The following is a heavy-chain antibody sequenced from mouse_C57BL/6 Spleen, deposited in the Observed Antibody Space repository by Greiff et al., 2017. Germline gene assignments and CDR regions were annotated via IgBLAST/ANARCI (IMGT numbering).Heavy chain of an antibody. CDR3: AIDSAGYLFAY. Sequence: ESGPGLVKPSQSLSLTCSVTGYSITSGYYWYWIRPFPGNKLVWMGFIRYDGSNNYNPSLKNRISITRDTSKNQFFLKLNSVTTEYTATDYGAIDSAGYLFAYGGQGTLVTVSA. CDR2: IRYDGSN. J-gene: IGHJ3*01. V-gene: IGHV3-6*01. D-gene: IGHD3-2*02. CDR1: GYSITSGYY.